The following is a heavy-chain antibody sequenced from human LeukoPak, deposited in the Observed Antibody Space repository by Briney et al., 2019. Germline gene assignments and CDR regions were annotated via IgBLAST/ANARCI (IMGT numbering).Heavy chain of an antibody. J-gene: IGHJ4*02. Sequence: GASVKVSCKPSDPIDLHYGINWVRQAPGQGLEWMRVVSAHNGVRYYAETSQDIVTSTTDTSTATAFMELRGLTSDDTAVYYCAILRSGHNYHFDFWGQGTLVTVSS. CDR3: AILRSGHNYHFDF. D-gene: IGHD5-24*01. V-gene: IGHV1-18*01. CDR1: DPIDLHYG. CDR2: VSAHNGVR.